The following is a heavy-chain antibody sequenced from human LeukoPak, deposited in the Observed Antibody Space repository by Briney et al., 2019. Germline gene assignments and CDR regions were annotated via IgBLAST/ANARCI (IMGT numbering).Heavy chain of an antibody. CDR2: IYISGTT. J-gene: IGHJ4*02. Sequence: SETLSLTCTVSGGSISTYHWSWIRRPAGKGLEWIGRIYISGTTKYNPSLESRVTMSVDTSKNQFSLKLSSVTAADTAVYYCAREPYYYDSSGYYYSDGFDYWGQGTLVTVSS. D-gene: IGHD3-22*01. CDR1: GGSISTYH. V-gene: IGHV4-4*07. CDR3: AREPYYYDSSGYYYSDGFDY.